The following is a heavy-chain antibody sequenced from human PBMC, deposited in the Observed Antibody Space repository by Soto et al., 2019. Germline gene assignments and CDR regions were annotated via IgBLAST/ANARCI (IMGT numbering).Heavy chain of an antibody. D-gene: IGHD2-15*01. CDR3: ARGSSCIGDRCYDPAFFGP. CDR2: IWNDGNSK. V-gene: IGHV3-33*01. CDR1: EFTFSVFV. Sequence: GGSLRLSCVASEFTFSVFVMHWVRQAPGKGLEWVAVIWNDGNSKNYAASVKGRFTISRDNSMNTLYLHMNSLRAEDTAVYYCARGSSCIGDRCYDPAFFGPWCQGTLVTVSS. J-gene: IGHJ5*02.